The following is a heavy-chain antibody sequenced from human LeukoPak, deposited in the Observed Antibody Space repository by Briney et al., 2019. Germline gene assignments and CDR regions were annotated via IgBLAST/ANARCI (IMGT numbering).Heavy chain of an antibody. J-gene: IGHJ4*02. V-gene: IGHV1-69*02. CDR3: ARADYYDSSGEFDY. D-gene: IGHD3-22*01. Sequence: ASVKVSCKASGGTFSSYTIRWVRQAPGQGLEWMGRIIPILGIANYAQKFQGRVTITADKSTSTAYMELSSLRSEDTAVYYCARADYYDSSGEFDYWGQGTLVTVSS. CDR2: IIPILGIA. CDR1: GGTFSSYT.